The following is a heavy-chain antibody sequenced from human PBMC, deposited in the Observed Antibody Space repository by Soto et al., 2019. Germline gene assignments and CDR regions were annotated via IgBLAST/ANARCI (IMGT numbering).Heavy chain of an antibody. D-gene: IGHD3-22*01. CDR2: IIPIFGTA. J-gene: IGHJ4*02. CDR3: ALYDSSGYYPLYFDY. V-gene: IGHV1-69*06. CDR1: GGTFSSYA. Sequence: SVKVSCKASGGTFSSYAISWVRQAPGQGLEWMGGIIPIFGTANYAQKFQGRVTITADKSTSTAYMELSSLRSEDTAVYYCALYDSSGYYPLYFDYWGQGTLVTVSS.